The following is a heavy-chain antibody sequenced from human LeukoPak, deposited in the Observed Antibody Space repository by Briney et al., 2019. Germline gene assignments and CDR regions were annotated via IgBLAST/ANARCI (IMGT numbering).Heavy chain of an antibody. Sequence: GGSLRLSCAVSGFTFSSHGMSWVRQAPGKGLEWVSVIYSGGSTYYADSVKGRFTISRDNSKNTLYLQMNSLRAEDTAVYYCARDRSGSSGYYGAFDIWGQGTMVTVSS. CDR2: IYSGGST. CDR3: ARDRSGSSGYYGAFDI. D-gene: IGHD3-22*01. CDR1: GFTFSSHG. V-gene: IGHV3-53*01. J-gene: IGHJ3*02.